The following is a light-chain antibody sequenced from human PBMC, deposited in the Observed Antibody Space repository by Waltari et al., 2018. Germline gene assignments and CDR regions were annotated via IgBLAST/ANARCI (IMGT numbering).Light chain of an antibody. V-gene: IGKV3-11*01. CDR2: DAS. Sequence: EIVLTQSPATLSLSPGERDTLSCRASQSVSSYLAWYQQKPGQAPMLLIYDASNRATGIPARFSGSGSGTDFTLTISSLEPEDFAVYYCQQRSNWPPGTTFGGGTKVEIK. CDR1: QSVSSY. J-gene: IGKJ4*01. CDR3: QQRSNWPPGTT.